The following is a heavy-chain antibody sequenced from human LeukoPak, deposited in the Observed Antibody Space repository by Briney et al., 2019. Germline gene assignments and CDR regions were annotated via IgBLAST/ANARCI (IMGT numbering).Heavy chain of an antibody. D-gene: IGHD2/OR15-2a*01. J-gene: IGHJ4*02. CDR2: IYYSGRT. CDR1: GSSINTPYY. Sequence: PSETLSLTCTVSGSSINTPYYWGWIRQPPGKGLEWIGSIYYSGRTYYNPSLKSRVTISVDTSKNQFSLKLSSVTAADTAVYYCARVEYSRQVDYWGQGTLVTVSS. CDR3: ARVEYSRQVDY. V-gene: IGHV4-38-2*02.